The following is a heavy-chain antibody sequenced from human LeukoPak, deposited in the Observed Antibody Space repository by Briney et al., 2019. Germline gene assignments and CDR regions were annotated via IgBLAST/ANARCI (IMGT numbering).Heavy chain of an antibody. Sequence: GGSLRLSCAASGFTFSSYAMSWVRQAPGKGLEWVSGISGSGGSTYYADSVKGRFTISRDNSKNTLYLQMNSLRAEDTAVYYCAKSGYSSSWSNAAVYNWFDPWGQGTLVTVSS. CDR1: GFTFSSYA. J-gene: IGHJ5*02. CDR2: ISGSGGST. CDR3: AKSGYSSSWSNAAVYNWFDP. D-gene: IGHD6-13*01. V-gene: IGHV3-23*01.